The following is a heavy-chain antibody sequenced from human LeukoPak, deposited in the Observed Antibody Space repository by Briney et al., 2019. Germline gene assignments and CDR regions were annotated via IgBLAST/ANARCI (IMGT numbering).Heavy chain of an antibody. CDR3: ARWAIFGSAFDI. V-gene: IGHV4-30-2*01. Sequence: SETLSLTCAVYGGSFSGYSWSWIRQPPGKGLEWIGYIYHSGSTYYNPSLKSRVTISVDRSKNQFSLKLSSVTAADTAVYYCARWAIFGSAFDIWGQGTMVTVSS. CDR2: IYHSGST. CDR1: GGSFSGYS. J-gene: IGHJ3*02. D-gene: IGHD3-3*01.